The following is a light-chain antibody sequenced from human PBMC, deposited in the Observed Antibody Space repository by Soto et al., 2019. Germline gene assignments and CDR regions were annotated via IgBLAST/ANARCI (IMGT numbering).Light chain of an antibody. J-gene: IGLJ2*01. CDR2: DDH. CDR3: ESWDSSLSAVL. Sequence: QSVLTQPPSVSAAPGQKVTISCSGNSSNIGNNFVSWYLQPPGTAPKVLIYDDHKRPSGIPDRFSGFKSGTSATLGITGLQTGEEADYTCESWDSSLSAVLFGGGTKLTAL. V-gene: IGLV1-51*01. CDR1: SSNIGNNF.